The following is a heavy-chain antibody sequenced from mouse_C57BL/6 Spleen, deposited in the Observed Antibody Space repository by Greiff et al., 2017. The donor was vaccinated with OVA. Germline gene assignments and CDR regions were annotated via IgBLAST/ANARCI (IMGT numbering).Heavy chain of an antibody. CDR3: ARLITTVVADYYAMDY. J-gene: IGHJ4*01. D-gene: IGHD1-1*01. V-gene: IGHV1-55*01. CDR2: IYPGSGST. CDR1: GYTFTSYW. Sequence: VKLQQPGAELVKPGASVKMSCKASGYTFTSYWITWVKQRPGQGLEWIGDIYPGSGSTNYNEKFKSKATLTVDTSSSTAYMQLSSLTSEDSAVYYCARLITTVVADYYAMDYWGQGTSVTVSS.